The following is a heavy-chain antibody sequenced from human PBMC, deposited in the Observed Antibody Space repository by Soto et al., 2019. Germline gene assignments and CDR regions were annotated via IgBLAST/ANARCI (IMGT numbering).Heavy chain of an antibody. V-gene: IGHV1-69*12. Sequence: QVHLVQSGAEVKMPGSSVKVSCKVSGGPFSSYTISWVRQVPGQGLEWMGEIIPLFGRTNCVQGFQGRVTISADESTNPAYMQLSSLRSEDTAVYYCVRDSRAAAGLGSWGQGTLVTVS. CDR1: GGPFSSYT. D-gene: IGHD6-13*01. CDR2: IIPLFGRT. CDR3: VRDSRAAAGLGS. J-gene: IGHJ5*02.